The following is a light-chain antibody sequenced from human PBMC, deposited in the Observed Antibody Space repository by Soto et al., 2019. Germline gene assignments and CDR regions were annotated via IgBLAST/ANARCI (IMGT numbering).Light chain of an antibody. CDR3: QQVKSYPRT. CDR2: AEP. Sequence: DIQLTRSPSFLSASVGYRVTITCRASQGIAGSLAWYQQKPGKPPKLLIYAEPTLQSGVPSRFSGSGSGTRGTLTISSLQPEDFATYYCQQVKSYPRTLGGGTKVDIK. J-gene: IGKJ4*01. V-gene: IGKV1-9*01. CDR1: QGIAGS.